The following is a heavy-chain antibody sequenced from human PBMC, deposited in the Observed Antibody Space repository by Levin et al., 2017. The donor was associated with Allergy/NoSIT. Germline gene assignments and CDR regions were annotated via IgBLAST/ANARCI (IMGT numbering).Heavy chain of an antibody. CDR1: GFAFGDYA. D-gene: IGHD1-1*01. CDR2: ITGGGSDT. V-gene: IGHV3-23*01. Sequence: QPGGSLRLSCAASGFAFGDYAMTWVRQAPGKGLEWVSDITGGGSDTWYGDSVKGRFTVSRDNSKDMLYLELNSLRVEDTGIYYCAKKQACTSGFSFDVWGQGTTVTVSS. J-gene: IGHJ3*01. CDR3: AKKQACTSGFSFDV.